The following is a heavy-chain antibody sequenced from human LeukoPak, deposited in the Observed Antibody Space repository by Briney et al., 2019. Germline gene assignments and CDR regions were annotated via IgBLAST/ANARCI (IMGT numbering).Heavy chain of an antibody. Sequence: GASVKVSCKASGYTFTSYGISWVRQAPGQGLEWMGGISAYNGNTNYAQKLQGRVTMTTDTSTSTAYMELRSLRSDDTAVYYCARDEAVLWFGELLNYWGQGTLVTVSS. V-gene: IGHV1-18*01. CDR1: GYTFTSYG. CDR3: ARDEAVLWFGELLNY. D-gene: IGHD3-10*01. CDR2: ISAYNGNT. J-gene: IGHJ4*02.